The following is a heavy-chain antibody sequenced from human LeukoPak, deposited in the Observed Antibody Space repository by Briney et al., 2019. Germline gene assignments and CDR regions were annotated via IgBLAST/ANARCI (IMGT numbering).Heavy chain of an antibody. CDR2: INSDGRTT. D-gene: IGHD3-22*01. V-gene: IGHV3-74*01. CDR1: GFTFSNNW. J-gene: IGHJ4*02. Sequence: GGSLRLSCAASGFTFSNNWMHWVRPAPGKGLVWVSRINSDGRTTTYADSVKGRFTISRDNAKNTLYLQMNSLRAEDTAVYYCAMIKEGWGQGPLVTVSS. CDR3: AMIKEG.